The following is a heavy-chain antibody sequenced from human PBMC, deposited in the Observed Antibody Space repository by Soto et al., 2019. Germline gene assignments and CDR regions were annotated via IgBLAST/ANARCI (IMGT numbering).Heavy chain of an antibody. CDR2: INSDGSST. V-gene: IGHV3-74*01. CDR1: GFTFNNFG. Sequence: GGSLGLSCAASGFTFNNFGMHWVRQAPGKGLVWVSRINSDGSSTSYADSVKGRFTISRDNAKNTLYLQMNSLRAEDTAVYYCARAVRSGSYPYSYYGMDVWGQGTTVTVSS. D-gene: IGHD3-10*01. CDR3: ARAVRSGSYPYSYYGMDV. J-gene: IGHJ6*02.